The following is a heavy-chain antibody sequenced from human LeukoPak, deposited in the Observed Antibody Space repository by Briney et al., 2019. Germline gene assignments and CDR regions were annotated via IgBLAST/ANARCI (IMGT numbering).Heavy chain of an antibody. D-gene: IGHD3-3*01. CDR2: TYYRSKWYN. CDR1: GDSVSSNSAA. Sequence: SQTLSLTCAISGDSVSSNSAAWNWIRQSPSRGLEWLGRTYYRSKWYNDYAVSVESRITINPDTSKNQFSLQLNSVTPEDTAVYYCARGRDYDFWSGYYSVWFDPWGQGTLVTVSS. J-gene: IGHJ5*02. V-gene: IGHV6-1*01. CDR3: ARGRDYDFWSGYYSVWFDP.